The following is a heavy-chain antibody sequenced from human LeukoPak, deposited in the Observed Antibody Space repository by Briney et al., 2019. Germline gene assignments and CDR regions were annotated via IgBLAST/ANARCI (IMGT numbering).Heavy chain of an antibody. V-gene: IGHV3-30*18. CDR3: AKDRSTYYYDSSGYYPDAFDI. CDR1: GFIFSSYG. Sequence: GGSLRLSCAACGFIFSSYGIHWVRQAPGKGLEWVAVISYDGNNKYYADSVKGRFTISRDNSKNTLYLQMNSLRAEDTAVYYCAKDRSTYYYDSSGYYPDAFDIWGQGTMVTVSS. CDR2: ISYDGNNK. D-gene: IGHD3-22*01. J-gene: IGHJ3*02.